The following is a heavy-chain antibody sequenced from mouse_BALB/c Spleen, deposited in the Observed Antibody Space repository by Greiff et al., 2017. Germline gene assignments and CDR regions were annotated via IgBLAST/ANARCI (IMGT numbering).Heavy chain of an antibody. J-gene: IGHJ2*01. Sequence: VQLQQSGAELVRPGALVKLSCKASGFNIKDYYMHWVKQRPEQGLEWIGWIDPENGNTIYDPKFQGKASITADTSSNTAYLQLSSLTSEDTAVYYCARAITTVVEGKNYFDYWGQGTTLTVSS. CDR2: IDPENGNT. CDR3: ARAITTVVEGKNYFDY. V-gene: IGHV14-1*02. CDR1: GFNIKDYY. D-gene: IGHD1-1*01.